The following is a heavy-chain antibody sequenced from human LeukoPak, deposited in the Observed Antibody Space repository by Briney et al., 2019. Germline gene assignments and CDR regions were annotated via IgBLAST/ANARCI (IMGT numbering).Heavy chain of an antibody. CDR2: ISSSSSYI. CDR1: GFTFSSYS. V-gene: IGHV3-21*01. Sequence: GGSLRLSCAASGFTFSSYSMNWVRQAPGKGLEWVSSISSSSSYIYYADSVKGRFTISRDNAKNSLYLQMNSLRAEDTAVYYCARDLYAGDYDVNYWGQGTLVTVSS. J-gene: IGHJ4*02. CDR3: ARDLYAGDYDVNY. D-gene: IGHD4-17*01.